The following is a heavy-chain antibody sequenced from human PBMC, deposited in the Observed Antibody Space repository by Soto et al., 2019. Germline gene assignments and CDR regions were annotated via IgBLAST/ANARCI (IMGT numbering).Heavy chain of an antibody. CDR3: ARAYRPFWSGYYLGY. V-gene: IGHV1-18*04. CDR2: ISAYNGNT. J-gene: IGHJ4*02. CDR1: GYTFTSYG. D-gene: IGHD3-3*01. Sequence: SVKVSCKASGYTFTSYGISWVRQAPGQGLEWMGWISAYNGNTNYAQKLQGRVTMTTDTSTSTAYMELRSLRSDDTAVYYCARAYRPFWSGYYLGYWGQGTLVTVSS.